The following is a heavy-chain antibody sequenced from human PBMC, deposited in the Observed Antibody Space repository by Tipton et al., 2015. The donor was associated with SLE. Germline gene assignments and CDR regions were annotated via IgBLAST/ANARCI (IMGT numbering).Heavy chain of an antibody. V-gene: IGHV3-15*01. CDR1: GFTFSNAW. J-gene: IGHJ4*02. CDR2: IKSKTDGGTT. Sequence: GSLRLSCAASGFTFSNAWMSWVRQAPGKGLEWVGRIKSKTDGGTTDYAAPVKGRFTISRDDSKNTLYLQMNSLKTEDTAVYYCTTVRFLEGGGVAYWGQGTLVPVSS. D-gene: IGHD3-3*01. CDR3: TTVRFLEGGGVAY.